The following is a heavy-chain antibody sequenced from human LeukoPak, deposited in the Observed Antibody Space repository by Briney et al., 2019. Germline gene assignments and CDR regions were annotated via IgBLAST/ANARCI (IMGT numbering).Heavy chain of an antibody. CDR2: INHSGGT. CDR3: AREVGYYYYYYMDV. V-gene: IGHV4-34*01. Sequence: SSETLSLTCAVYGGSFSGYYWSWIRQPPGKGLEWSGEINHSGGTNHNPSLKSRVTISVDTSKNQFSLKLSSVPAADTAVYYCAREVGYYYYYYMDVWGKGTTVTVSS. CDR1: GGSFSGYY. J-gene: IGHJ6*03. D-gene: IGHD1-26*01.